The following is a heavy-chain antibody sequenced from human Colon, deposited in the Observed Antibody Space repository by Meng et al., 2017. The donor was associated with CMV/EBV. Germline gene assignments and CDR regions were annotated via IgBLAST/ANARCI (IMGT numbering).Heavy chain of an antibody. J-gene: IGHJ4*02. CDR1: GFTFSSYA. CDR2: ISSNGGST. V-gene: IGHV3-64*02. Sequence: SGFTFSSYAMHWVRQAPGKGLEYVSAISSNGGSTYYADSVKGRFTISRDNSKNTLYLQMGSLRAEDMAVYYCAREGSSGWYKGHYFDYWGQGTLVTVSS. CDR3: AREGSSGWYKGHYFDY. D-gene: IGHD6-19*01.